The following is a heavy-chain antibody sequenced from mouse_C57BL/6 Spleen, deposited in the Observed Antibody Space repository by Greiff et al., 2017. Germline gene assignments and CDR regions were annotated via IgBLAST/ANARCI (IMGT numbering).Heavy chain of an antibody. V-gene: IGHV1-69*01. CDR2: IDPSDSYT. Sequence: QVQLQQPGAELVMPGASVKLSCKASGYTFTSYWMHWVKQRPGQGLEWIEEIDPSDSYTNYNQKFKGKSTLTVDKSSSTAYMQLSSLTSEDSAVYYCARSSSGYGGFAYWGQGTLVTVSA. CDR1: GYTFTSYW. J-gene: IGHJ3*01. D-gene: IGHD3-2*02. CDR3: ARSSSGYGGFAY.